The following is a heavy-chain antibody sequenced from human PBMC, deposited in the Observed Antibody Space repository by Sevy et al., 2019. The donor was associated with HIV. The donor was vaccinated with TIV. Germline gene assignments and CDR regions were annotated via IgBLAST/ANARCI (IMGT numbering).Heavy chain of an antibody. D-gene: IGHD5-18*01. Sequence: SETLSLTCTVSGGSISSGGYYWSWIRQHPGKGLEWIGYIYYSGSTYYNPSLKSRVTISVDTSKNQFSLKLSSVTAADTAVYYCAAVDTAMVTTASDIWGQRTMVTVSS. CDR3: AAVDTAMVTTASDI. CDR1: GGSISSGGYY. CDR2: IYYSGST. V-gene: IGHV4-31*03. J-gene: IGHJ3*02.